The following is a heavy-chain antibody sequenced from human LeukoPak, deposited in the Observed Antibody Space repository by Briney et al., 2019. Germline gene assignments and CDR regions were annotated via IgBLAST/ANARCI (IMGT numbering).Heavy chain of an antibody. D-gene: IGHD5-18*01. CDR1: GGSISSSNYY. Sequence: PSETLSLTCTVSGGSISSSNYYWGWIRQPPGKGLEWIGSIYYTGSTYYNPSLKSRVTISVDTSKNQFSLKLSSVTAADTAAYYCARASYSYGYEDYWGQGTLVTVSS. CDR2: IYYTGST. CDR3: ARASYSYGYEDY. V-gene: IGHV4-39*07. J-gene: IGHJ4*02.